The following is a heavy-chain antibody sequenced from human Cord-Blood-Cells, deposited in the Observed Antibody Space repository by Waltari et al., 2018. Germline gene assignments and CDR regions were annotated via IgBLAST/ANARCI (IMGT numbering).Heavy chain of an antibody. CDR2: IKQVGSEK. CDR1: GFTFSSYW. CDR3: ASPSSEQQLEVDY. J-gene: IGHJ4*02. D-gene: IGHD6-13*01. V-gene: IGHV3-7*01. Sequence: EVQLVEPGGGLVQPGGSLRLSCAASGFTFSSYWMSWVRQAPGKGMEWVANIKQVGSEKYYGDSVKGRFTISSDNAKNSRYLQMKSLRAEDTAVYYWASPSSEQQLEVDYWGQGTLVTVSS.